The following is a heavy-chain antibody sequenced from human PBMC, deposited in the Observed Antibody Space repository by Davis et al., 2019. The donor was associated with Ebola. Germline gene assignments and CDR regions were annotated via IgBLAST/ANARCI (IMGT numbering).Heavy chain of an antibody. CDR2: TYYSGST. CDR3: ARGLTGTILYYYGMDV. V-gene: IGHV4-59*01. D-gene: IGHD1-7*01. CDR1: GGSISSYY. Sequence: SETLSLTCTVSGGSISSYYWSWIRQPPGKGLEWIGYTYYSGSTNYNPSLKSRVTISVDTSKNQFSLKLRSVTAADTAVYYCARGLTGTILYYYGMDVWGKGTTVTVSS. J-gene: IGHJ6*04.